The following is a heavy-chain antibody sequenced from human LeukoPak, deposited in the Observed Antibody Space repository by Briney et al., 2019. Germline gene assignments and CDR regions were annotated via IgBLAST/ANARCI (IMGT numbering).Heavy chain of an antibody. CDR1: GGSISSYC. CDR3: ARGARMVRGVISFDY. V-gene: IGHV4-59*01. CDR2: IYYSGST. J-gene: IGHJ4*02. D-gene: IGHD3-10*01. Sequence: PSETLSLTCTVPGGSISSYCWSWIRQPPGKGLEWIGYIYYSGSTNYNPSLKSRVTISVDTSKNQFSLKLSSVTAADTAVYYCARGARMVRGVISFDYWGQGTLVTVSS.